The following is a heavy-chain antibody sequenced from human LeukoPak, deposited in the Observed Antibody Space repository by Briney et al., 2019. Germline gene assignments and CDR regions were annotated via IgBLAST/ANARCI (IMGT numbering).Heavy chain of an antibody. Sequence: GGSLRLSCAASGFTFSSYAMHWVRQAPGKGLEYVSAISSNGGSTYYANSVKGRSTISRDNSKNTLYLQMGSLRAEDMAVYYCARTYSGYEHSGPVDYYYYMDVWGKGTTVTVSS. CDR1: GFTFSSYA. V-gene: IGHV3-64*01. D-gene: IGHD5-12*01. CDR3: ARTYSGYEHSGPVDYYYYMDV. J-gene: IGHJ6*03. CDR2: ISSNGGST.